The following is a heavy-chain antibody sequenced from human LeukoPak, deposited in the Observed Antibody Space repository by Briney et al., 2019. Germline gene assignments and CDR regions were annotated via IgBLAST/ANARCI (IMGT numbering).Heavy chain of an antibody. J-gene: IGHJ4*02. Sequence: GGSLRLSCAASGFIVSRKYMSWVRQAPGKGLEWVSVIYSGGSTYYAASVEGRFTISRDNAKNTLYLQMNSLRAEDTAVYYCARRAVAGDYWGQGTLVTVSS. CDR1: GFIVSRKY. D-gene: IGHD6-19*01. CDR3: ARRAVAGDY. V-gene: IGHV3-53*01. CDR2: IYSGGST.